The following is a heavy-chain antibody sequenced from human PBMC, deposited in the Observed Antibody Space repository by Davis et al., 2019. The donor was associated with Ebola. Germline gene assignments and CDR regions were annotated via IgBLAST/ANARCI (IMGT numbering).Heavy chain of an antibody. CDR3: AKDSGNGDRRRYWYFDL. D-gene: IGHD4-17*01. CDR2: ISWNSGSI. V-gene: IGHV3-9*01. J-gene: IGHJ2*01. CDR1: GLTFDAYA. Sequence: SLRLSCAASGLTFDAYAMHCVRQAPGKGLELVPGISWNSGSIGYSDSVKGRFTISRDNAKNSLYLQMNSLRAEDTALYYCAKDSGNGDRRRYWYFDLWGRGTLVTVSS.